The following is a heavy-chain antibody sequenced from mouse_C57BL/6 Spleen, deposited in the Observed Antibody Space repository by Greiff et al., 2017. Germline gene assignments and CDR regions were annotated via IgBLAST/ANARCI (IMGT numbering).Heavy chain of an antibody. CDR2: IYPGDGDT. V-gene: IGHV1-80*01. Sequence: VQLQQSGAELVKPGASVKISCKASGYAFSSYWMNWVKQRPGKGLEWIGQIYPGDGDTNYNGKFKGKATLTADKSSSTAYMQLSSLTSEDSAVYFCARPHYYGSSHWYFGVWGTGTTVTVSS. J-gene: IGHJ1*03. D-gene: IGHD1-1*01. CDR1: GYAFSSYW. CDR3: ARPHYYGSSHWYFGV.